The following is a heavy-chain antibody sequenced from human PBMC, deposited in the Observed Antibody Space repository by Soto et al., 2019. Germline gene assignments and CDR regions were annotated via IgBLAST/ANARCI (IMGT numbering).Heavy chain of an antibody. D-gene: IGHD3-22*01. V-gene: IGHV1-8*01. J-gene: IGHJ3*02. CDR3: AREYTYYDSRGSDDALEI. CDR1: GDTFPVYE. Sequence: AAVKVSCKASGDTFPVYEINCVRQATGQGLEWMGWMNPNSGNTCYAQKFRGRVTMTRNTSISTAYMELRSLRSEDTAVYYCAREYTYYDSRGSDDALEIWGQGTMVT. CDR2: MNPNSGNT.